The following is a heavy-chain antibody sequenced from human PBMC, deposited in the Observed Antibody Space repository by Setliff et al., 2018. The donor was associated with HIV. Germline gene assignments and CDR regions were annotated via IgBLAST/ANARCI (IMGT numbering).Heavy chain of an antibody. D-gene: IGHD2-2*01. CDR1: SGSMTGHY. V-gene: IGHV4-4*08. Sequence: SETLSLTCSVSSGSMTGHYWTWVRQPPGKGLEWIGYLHSLGSSRVSDTPNYSPSLKSRITISLDTSKRQFSLTMTSVTAADTAVHNCARGLSSQTYWGTRPLGLDYWGQGSLVTVSS. CDR3: ARGLSSQTYWGTRPLGLDY. CDR2: LHSLGSSRVSDTP. J-gene: IGHJ4*01.